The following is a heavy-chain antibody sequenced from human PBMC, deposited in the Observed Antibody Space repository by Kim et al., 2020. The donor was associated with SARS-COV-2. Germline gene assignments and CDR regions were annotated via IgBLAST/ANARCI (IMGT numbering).Heavy chain of an antibody. Sequence: PQYAASVRGRFTISRDDSKSTAYLQMNGLNTEDTAVYYCTRNLYSISCIDYWGQGTLVTVSS. V-gene: IGHV3-49*02. CDR3: TRNLYSISCIDY. D-gene: IGHD6-13*01. J-gene: IGHJ4*02. CDR2: P.